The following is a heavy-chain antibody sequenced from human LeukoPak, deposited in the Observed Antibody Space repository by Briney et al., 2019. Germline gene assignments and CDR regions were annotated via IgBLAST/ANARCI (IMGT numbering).Heavy chain of an antibody. D-gene: IGHD3-3*01. V-gene: IGHV4-59*01. Sequence: SETLSLTCTVSGGSISSYYWSWIRQPPGKGLEWIGYVFYSGSANYNPSLKSRATISIDTSKKQFSLKLTSMTAADTAVYYCARGVGITIFGAAFGLWFDPWGQGTLVTVSS. J-gene: IGHJ5*02. CDR3: ARGVGITIFGAAFGLWFDP. CDR2: VFYSGSA. CDR1: GGSISSYY.